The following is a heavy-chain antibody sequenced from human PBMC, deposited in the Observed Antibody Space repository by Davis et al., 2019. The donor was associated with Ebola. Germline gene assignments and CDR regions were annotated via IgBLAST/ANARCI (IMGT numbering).Heavy chain of an antibody. CDR2: IFSSGHT. V-gene: IGHV4-61*09. Sequence: SETLSLTCNVSGASISSEFFSWSWVRQPAGKGLEWIGHIFSSGHTKYSPSLESRLTISLDTSKNQFSLRLRSVTAADTATYFCTRDRHDSRAYGFWGQGQMVTVSS. CDR3: TRDRHDSRAYGF. J-gene: IGHJ4*02. D-gene: IGHD3-16*01. CDR1: GASISSEFFS.